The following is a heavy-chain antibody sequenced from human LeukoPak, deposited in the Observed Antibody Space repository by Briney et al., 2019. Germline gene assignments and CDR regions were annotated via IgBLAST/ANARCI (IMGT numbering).Heavy chain of an antibody. CDR3: ARASYTGIAVAGTIGY. CDR1: GFTFSSYA. J-gene: IGHJ4*02. V-gene: IGHV3-64*01. D-gene: IGHD6-19*01. Sequence: GGSLRLSCAASGFTFSSYAMHWVRQAPGKGLEYVSAISSNGGSTYYANSAKGRFTISRDNSKNTLYLQMGSLRAEDMAVYYCARASYTGIAVAGTIGYWGQGTLVTVSS. CDR2: ISSNGGST.